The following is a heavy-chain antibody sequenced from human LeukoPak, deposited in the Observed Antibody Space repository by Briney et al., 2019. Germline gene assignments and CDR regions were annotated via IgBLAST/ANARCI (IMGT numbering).Heavy chain of an antibody. CDR3: ARSNLTYYDFWSGPNDY. CDR1: GGTFTSYA. D-gene: IGHD3-3*01. CDR2: IIPIFGTA. J-gene: IGHJ4*02. V-gene: IGHV1-69*05. Sequence: SLKVSCKASGGTFTSYAISWVRQAPGQGLEWIGGIIPIFGTANYAQKFQGRVTITTDESTSTAYMELSSLRSEDTAVYYCARSNLTYYDFWSGPNDYWGQGTLVTVSS.